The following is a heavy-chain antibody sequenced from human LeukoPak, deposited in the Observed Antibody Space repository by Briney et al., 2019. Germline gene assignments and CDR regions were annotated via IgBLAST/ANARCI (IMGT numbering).Heavy chain of an antibody. J-gene: IGHJ4*02. CDR2: IRSSSSYI. Sequence: PGGSLRLSCAASGFTFSSYNINWVRQAPGKGLEWVSSIRSSSSYIYYADSVKGRFTISRDNAKNSLYLQMNSLRAEDTAVYYCVRERGYTYNFDYWGQGTLVTVSS. V-gene: IGHV3-21*01. CDR3: VRERGYTYNFDY. CDR1: GFTFSSYN. D-gene: IGHD5-18*01.